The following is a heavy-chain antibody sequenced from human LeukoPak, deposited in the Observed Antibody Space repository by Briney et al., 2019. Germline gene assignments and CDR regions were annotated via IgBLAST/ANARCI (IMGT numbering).Heavy chain of an antibody. V-gene: IGHV1-18*01. CDR2: ISAYNGNT. CDR3: ARVWIAAPVESSHDY. CDR1: GYTFTSYD. D-gene: IGHD6-13*01. Sequence: GASVKVSFKASGYTFTSYDFSWVRQAPGQGLEWMGWISAYNGNTNYAQKLQGRVTMTTDTSTSTAYMELRSLRSDDTAVYYCARVWIAAPVESSHDYWGQGTLVTVSS. J-gene: IGHJ4*02.